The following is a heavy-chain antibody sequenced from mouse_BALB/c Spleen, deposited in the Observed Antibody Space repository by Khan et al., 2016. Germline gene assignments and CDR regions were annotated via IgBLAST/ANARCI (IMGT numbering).Heavy chain of an antibody. V-gene: IGHV1-9*01. Sequence: QVQLQQSGAELMKPGASVKISCKATGYTFSNYWIEWVKQRPGHGLEWIGDILTGNANSNYNENLKGKATLTADTSSNTAYMQLSSLTSEDAAVYYCARAWYSKDYWDQGTSVTVAS. CDR2: ILTGNANS. CDR1: GYTFSNYW. J-gene: IGHJ4*01. CDR3: ARAWYSKDY.